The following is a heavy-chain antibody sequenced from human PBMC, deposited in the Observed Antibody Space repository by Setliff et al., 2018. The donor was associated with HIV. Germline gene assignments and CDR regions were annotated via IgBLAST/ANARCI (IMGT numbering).Heavy chain of an antibody. Sequence: AVKVSCKASGGTFTRFGISWVRQARGQGLEWVGAIFPRIGTTNHAQKFQGRVTITADKSTSTAYMELSSLRSEDTAVYYCARAAGSGYGSTWDYWGQGTLVTVSS. CDR3: ARAAGSGYGSTWDY. J-gene: IGHJ4*02. CDR2: IFPRIGTT. V-gene: IGHV1-69*06. D-gene: IGHD5-12*01. CDR1: GGTFTRFG.